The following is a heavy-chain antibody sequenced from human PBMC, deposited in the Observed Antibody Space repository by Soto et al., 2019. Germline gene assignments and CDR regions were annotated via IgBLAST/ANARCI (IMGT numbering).Heavy chain of an antibody. Sequence: ASVKVSCKASGYTFTSYALHWVRQAPGQRREGMGWINAGNGNTKYSQKFQGRVTITRDTSASTAYMELSGLRAEDTAVYYCARGPLLWLGNSYSYHGMDVWGQGTPVTVSS. V-gene: IGHV1-3*01. CDR1: GYTFTSYA. CDR3: ARGPLLWLGNSYSYHGMDV. D-gene: IGHD3-10*01. CDR2: INAGNGNT. J-gene: IGHJ6*02.